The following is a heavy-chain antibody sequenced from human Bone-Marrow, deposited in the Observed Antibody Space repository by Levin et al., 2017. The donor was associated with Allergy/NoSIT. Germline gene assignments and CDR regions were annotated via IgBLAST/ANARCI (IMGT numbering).Heavy chain of an antibody. J-gene: IGHJ4*02. Sequence: GGSLRLSCGASGFTFRNYAMNWVRQAPGKGLEWVSAVSERGDYTYYADSVKGRFTISRDNSKNTLYLQMNSLRAEDTAIYYCAANVDTAMFDYWGQGTLVTVSS. V-gene: IGHV3-23*01. CDR1: GFTFRNYA. CDR2: VSERGDYT. D-gene: IGHD5-18*01. CDR3: AANVDTAMFDY.